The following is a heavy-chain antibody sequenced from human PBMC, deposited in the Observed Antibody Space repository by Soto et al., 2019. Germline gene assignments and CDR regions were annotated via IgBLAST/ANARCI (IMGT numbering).Heavy chain of an antibody. CDR3: ASVTFGGIVLAH. CDR2: IYFNGNT. V-gene: IGHV4-59*01. J-gene: IGHJ4*02. Sequence: SETLSLTCTVSADSFSKYYWTWIRQPPGKGLEWIGYIYFNGNTKYNPSLEGRLTISIDTSKKEFSLKLSSVTAADAAVYYCASVTFGGIVLAHWGQGTLVTVSS. CDR1: ADSFSKYY. D-gene: IGHD3-16*01.